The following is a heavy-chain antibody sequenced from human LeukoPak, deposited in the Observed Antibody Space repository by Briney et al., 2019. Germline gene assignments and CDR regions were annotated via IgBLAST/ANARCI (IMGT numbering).Heavy chain of an antibody. CDR1: GGSISSGGYS. CDR2: IYYSGST. J-gene: IGHJ4*02. CDR3: ARVGYSSGWGSALGDY. D-gene: IGHD6-19*01. Sequence: PSESLSLTCAVSGGSISSGGYSWSWIRQPPGKGLEWIGYIYYSGSTYYNPSLKSRVTISVDTSKNQFSLKLSSVTAADTAVYYCARVGYSSGWGSALGDYWGQGTLVTVSS. V-gene: IGHV4-30-4*07.